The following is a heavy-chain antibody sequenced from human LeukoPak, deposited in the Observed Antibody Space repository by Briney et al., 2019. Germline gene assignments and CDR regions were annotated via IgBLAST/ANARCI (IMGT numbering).Heavy chain of an antibody. CDR2: IRFDGSNK. J-gene: IGHJ4*02. CDR1: GFTVSSYE. Sequence: GGSLRLSCAASGFTVSSYEMNWVRQAPGKGLEWVAFIRFDGSNKYYADSVKGRFTISRDNSKNMLYLQMNSLRAEDTAVYYCAKPHFDYWGQGTLVTVSS. CDR3: AKPHFDY. V-gene: IGHV3-30*02.